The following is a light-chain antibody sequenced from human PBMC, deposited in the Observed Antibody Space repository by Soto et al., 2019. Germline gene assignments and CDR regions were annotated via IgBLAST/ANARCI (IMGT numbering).Light chain of an antibody. Sequence: QSALTQPRSVSGSPGQSVTISCTGTSSDVGGYNYVSWYQQHPGKAPKLMIYDVSKRPSGVPDRFSGSKSGHTASLTISGLQAEDEADYYCCSYAGSYTLAVFGGGTQLTVL. J-gene: IGLJ7*01. CDR3: CSYAGSYTLAV. CDR2: DVS. CDR1: SSDVGGYNY. V-gene: IGLV2-11*01.